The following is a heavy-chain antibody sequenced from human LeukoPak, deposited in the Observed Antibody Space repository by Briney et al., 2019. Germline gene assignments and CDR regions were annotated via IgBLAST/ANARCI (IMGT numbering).Heavy chain of an antibody. V-gene: IGHV4-34*01. CDR1: GGSFSGYY. J-gene: IGHJ3*02. D-gene: IGHD1-26*01. Sequence: SETLSLTCAVYGGSFSGYYWSWIRQPPGKGLEWIGEINHSGSTNYNPSLKSRVTISVDTSKNQFSLKLSSVTAADTAVYYCARPSARVFAFDIWGQGTMVTVSS. CDR2: INHSGST. CDR3: ARPSARVFAFDI.